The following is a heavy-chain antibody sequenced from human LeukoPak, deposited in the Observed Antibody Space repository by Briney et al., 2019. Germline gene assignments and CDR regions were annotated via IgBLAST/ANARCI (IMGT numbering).Heavy chain of an antibody. CDR1: GYSFTNYW. CDR2: IYPSDSDI. CDR3: ARRRGVASGADS. D-gene: IGHD3-10*01. V-gene: IGHV5-51*01. J-gene: IGHJ5*01. Sequence: GESLEISCQGSGYSFTNYWIAWVRQVPGKGLEWMGIIYPSDSDIRYSPSFEGQATISADKSINTAYLEWFSLKASDTAMYYCARRRGVASGADSGGQGTLVTVSA.